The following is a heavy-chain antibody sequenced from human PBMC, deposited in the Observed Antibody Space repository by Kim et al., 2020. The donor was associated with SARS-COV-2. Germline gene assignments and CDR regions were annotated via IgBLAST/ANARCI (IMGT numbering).Heavy chain of an antibody. CDR3: ARGLDVAGIDY. J-gene: IGHJ4*02. V-gene: IGHV4-34*01. CDR2: INHSGST. Sequence: SETLSLPCAVYGGSFSGYYWSWIRQPPGKGLEWIGEINHSGSTNYNPSLKSRVTISVDTSKNQFSLKLRSVTAADTAVYYCARGLDVAGIDYWRQGTLVTVSS. CDR1: GGSFSGYY. D-gene: IGHD6-19*01.